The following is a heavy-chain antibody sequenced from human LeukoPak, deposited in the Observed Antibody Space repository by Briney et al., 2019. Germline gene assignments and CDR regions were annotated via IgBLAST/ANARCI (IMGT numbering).Heavy chain of an antibody. V-gene: IGHV4-59*08. CDR2: IYYSGST. D-gene: IGHD2-2*01. CDR1: GGSFSGYY. CDR3: ARRLPAAQNNWFDP. J-gene: IGHJ5*02. Sequence: PSETLSLTCAVYGGSFSGYYWSWIRQPPGKGLEWIGYIYYSGSTNYNPSLKSRVTISVDTSKNQFSLKLSSVTAADTAVYYCARRLPAAQNNWFDPWGQGTLVTVSS.